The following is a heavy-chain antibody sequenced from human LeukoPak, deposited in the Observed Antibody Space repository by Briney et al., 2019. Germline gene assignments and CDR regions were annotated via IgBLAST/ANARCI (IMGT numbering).Heavy chain of an antibody. CDR3: ARSERGAIGTFDP. D-gene: IGHD2-2*02. V-gene: IGHV1-2*02. J-gene: IGHJ5*02. CDR1: GYTFTGYY. Sequence: ASVKVSCKASGYTFTGYYMHWVRQAPGQGLEWMGWINPNSGGTNYAQKFQGRVTMTRDTSISTAYMELSRLRSDDTAVYYCARSERGAIGTFDPWGQGTLVTVSS. CDR2: INPNSGGT.